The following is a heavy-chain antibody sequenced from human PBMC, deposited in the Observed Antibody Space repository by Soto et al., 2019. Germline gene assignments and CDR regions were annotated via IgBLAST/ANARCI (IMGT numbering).Heavy chain of an antibody. CDR1: GFSFSTYG. J-gene: IGHJ5*02. CDR2: VSGGSGVT. D-gene: IGHD1-1*01. Sequence: EMQLLESGGGLVQPGGSLRLSCVVSGFSFSTYGVTWVRQAPGKGLEWVCGVSGGSGVTHYTDSVKGRFTISGDDSKNTVYLQMHSLRGEDPAVYYCTRWNGYGDLWGQGTVVTVSS. CDR3: TRWNGYGDL. V-gene: IGHV3-23*01.